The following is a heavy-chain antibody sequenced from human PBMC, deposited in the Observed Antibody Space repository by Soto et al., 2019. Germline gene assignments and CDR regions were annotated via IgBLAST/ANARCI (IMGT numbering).Heavy chain of an antibody. CDR1: GASITSRGSY. CDR2: ISYSGNT. Sequence: QVQLQESGPGLVKPSQTLSLTCSVSGASITSRGSYWTWIRQPPGKGLEWIGHISYSGNTFYNSSLQSRLTISVDTTKNQFSLNMTSVTAADTAVYFSARETMWPSGRYYYYHMDDWGQGTTVPVSS. V-gene: IGHV4-30-4*01. CDR3: ARETMWPSGRYYYYHMDD. J-gene: IGHJ6*02. D-gene: IGHD3-10*01.